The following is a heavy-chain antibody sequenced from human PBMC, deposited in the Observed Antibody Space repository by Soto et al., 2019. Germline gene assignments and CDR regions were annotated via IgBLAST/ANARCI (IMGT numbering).Heavy chain of an antibody. CDR1: GYTFTGYY. V-gene: IGHV1-2*04. J-gene: IGHJ6*02. D-gene: IGHD5-12*01. Sequence: GASVKVSCKASGYTFTGYYMHWVRQAPGQGLEWMGWINPNSGGTNYAQKFQGWVTMTRDTSISTAYMELSRLRSDDTAVYYCARTGAGLVTYSGYDRPYYYYYGMDVWGQGTTVTVSS. CDR2: INPNSGGT. CDR3: ARTGAGLVTYSGYDRPYYYYYGMDV.